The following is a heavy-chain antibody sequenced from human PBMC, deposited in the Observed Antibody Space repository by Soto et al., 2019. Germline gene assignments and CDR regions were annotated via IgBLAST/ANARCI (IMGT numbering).Heavy chain of an antibody. J-gene: IGHJ3*02. CDR2: IYSGGST. Sequence: GGSLRLSCAASGFTVSSNYMSWVRQAPGKGLEWVSVIYSGGSTYYADSVKGRFTISRDNSKNTLYLQMNSLRAEDTAVYYCARDRPEGNYDIYAFDIWGQGTMVTVSS. CDR1: GFTVSSNY. V-gene: IGHV3-66*01. CDR3: ARDRPEGNYDIYAFDI. D-gene: IGHD3-9*01.